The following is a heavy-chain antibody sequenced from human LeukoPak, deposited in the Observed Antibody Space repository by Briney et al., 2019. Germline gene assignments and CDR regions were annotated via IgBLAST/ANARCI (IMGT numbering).Heavy chain of an antibody. V-gene: IGHV4-34*01. CDR2: INHSGST. J-gene: IGHJ4*02. D-gene: IGHD3-22*01. CDR3: ARATYYYDSSGYYYVDYFDY. Sequence: PSETLSLTCAVYGGSSSGYYWSWIRQPPGKGLEWIGEINHSGSTNYNPSLKSRVTISVDTSKNQFSLKLSSVTAADTAVYYCARATYYYDSSGYYYVDYFDYWGQGTLVTVSS. CDR1: GGSSSGYY.